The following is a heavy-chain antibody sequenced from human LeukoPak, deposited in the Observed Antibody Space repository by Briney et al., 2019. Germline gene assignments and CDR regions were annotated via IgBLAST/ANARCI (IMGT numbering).Heavy chain of an antibody. CDR3: ARDSPGYGAYVS. D-gene: IGHD5-12*01. CDR1: RFTFSTYL. V-gene: IGHV3-7*01. Sequence: GGSLRLSCAASRFTFSTYLMTWVRQAPGKEREGVGNIKEDGSREYYVDSVKGRFTISRDNAKNSLYLQMDSLTAEDTAVYYCARDSPGYGAYVSWGQGTLVSVSS. J-gene: IGHJ1*01. CDR2: IKEDGSRE.